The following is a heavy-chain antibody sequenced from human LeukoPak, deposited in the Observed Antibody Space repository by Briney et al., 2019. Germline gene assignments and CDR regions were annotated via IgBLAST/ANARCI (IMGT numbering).Heavy chain of an antibody. Sequence: GGSLRLSCAASGFTFSSYAMSWVRQAPGKGLEWVSGINWNGSSTGYADSVKGRFTISRDNAKNSLYLQMNSLRAEDTALYYCARENTGDGAFDIWGQGTMVTVSS. D-gene: IGHD2-21*02. CDR1: GFTFSSYA. CDR3: ARENTGDGAFDI. V-gene: IGHV3-20*04. CDR2: INWNGSST. J-gene: IGHJ3*02.